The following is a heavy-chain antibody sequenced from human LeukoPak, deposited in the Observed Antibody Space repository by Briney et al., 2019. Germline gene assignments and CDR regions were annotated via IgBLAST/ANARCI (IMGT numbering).Heavy chain of an antibody. Sequence: PGGSLRLSCSASGFTFSNNALHWVRQAPGQGLEWVAVISYDGSNKYYADSVKGRFTISRDNSKNTLYLQMNSLRAEDTAVYYCAKASVYVYYGMDVWGQGTTVTVSS. D-gene: IGHD3-16*02. V-gene: IGHV3-30*04. CDR2: ISYDGSNK. J-gene: IGHJ6*02. CDR1: GFTFSNNA. CDR3: AKASVYVYYGMDV.